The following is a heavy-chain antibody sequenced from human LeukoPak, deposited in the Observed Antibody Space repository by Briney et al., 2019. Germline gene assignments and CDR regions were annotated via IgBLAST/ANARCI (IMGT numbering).Heavy chain of an antibody. V-gene: IGHV1-69*05. Sequence: SVKVSCKASGGTFSSYAISWVRQAPGQGLEWMGGIIPIFGTANYAQKFQGRVTITTDESTSTAYMELSSLRSEDTAVYYCAREPVLSHYMDVWGKGTTVTVSS. CDR1: GGTFSSYA. D-gene: IGHD3-10*01. J-gene: IGHJ6*03. CDR2: IIPIFGTA. CDR3: AREPVLSHYMDV.